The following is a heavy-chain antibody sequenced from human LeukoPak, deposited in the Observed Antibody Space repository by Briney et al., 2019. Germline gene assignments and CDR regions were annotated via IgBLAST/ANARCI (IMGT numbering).Heavy chain of an antibody. D-gene: IGHD3-10*01. Sequence: SQTLSLTCAISGDSVSSNSAAWNWIRQSPSRGLEWLGRTYYRSKWYNEYAVSVKSRITINPDTSKNQFSLQLNSVTPEDTAVYYCAPVPPYGSGEAFDYWGQGTLVTVSS. J-gene: IGHJ4*02. CDR1: GDSVSSNSAA. CDR3: APVPPYGSGEAFDY. CDR2: TYYRSKWYN. V-gene: IGHV6-1*01.